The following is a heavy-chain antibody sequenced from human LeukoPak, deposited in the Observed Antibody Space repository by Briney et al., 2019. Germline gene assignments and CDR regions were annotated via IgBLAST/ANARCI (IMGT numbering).Heavy chain of an antibody. CDR3: AREAISGYSD. CDR2: ISSSGSSI. V-gene: IGHV3-11*04. Sequence: GGSLRPSCAASGFTFSGYYMSWIRQAPGKGLEWVSYISSSGSSIYYADSVKGRFTISRDNAKNSLYLQMNNLRADDTAVYYCAREAISGYSDWGQGTLVTVSS. CDR1: GFTFSGYY. J-gene: IGHJ4*02. D-gene: IGHD3-22*01.